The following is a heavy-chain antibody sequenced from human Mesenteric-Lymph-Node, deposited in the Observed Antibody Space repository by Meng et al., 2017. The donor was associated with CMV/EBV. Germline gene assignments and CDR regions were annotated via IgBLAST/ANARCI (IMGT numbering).Heavy chain of an antibody. J-gene: IGHJ6*02. CDR2: IIPILGIA. V-gene: IGHV1-69*10. CDR3: ARDRIRIAAADYYYYGMDV. D-gene: IGHD6-13*01. Sequence: SVKVSCKASGYTFTSYAISWVRQAPGQGLEWMGGIIPILGIANYAQKFQGRVTITADKSTSTAYMELSSLRSEDTAVYYCARDRIRIAAADYYYYGMDVWGQGTTVTVSS. CDR1: GYTFTSYA.